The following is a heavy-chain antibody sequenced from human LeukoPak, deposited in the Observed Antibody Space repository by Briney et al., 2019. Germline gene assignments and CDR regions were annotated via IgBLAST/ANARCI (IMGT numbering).Heavy chain of an antibody. CDR3: AREALWGWFDP. V-gene: IGHV3-74*01. CDR1: GFTFSSYW. D-gene: IGHD3-10*01. Sequence: HAGGSLRLSCAPSGFTFSSYWMHWVRQAPGKGLVWVSRINSDGSSTSYADSVKGRFTISRDNAKNTLYLQMNSLRAEDTAVYYCAREALWGWFDPWGQGTLVTVSS. CDR2: INSDGSST. J-gene: IGHJ5*02.